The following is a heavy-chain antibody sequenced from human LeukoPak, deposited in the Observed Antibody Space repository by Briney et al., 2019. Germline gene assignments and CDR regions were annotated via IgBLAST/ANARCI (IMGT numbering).Heavy chain of an antibody. CDR1: GFTFSGSA. J-gene: IGHJ4*02. CDR3: TRPMELYSRAPFYFDS. CDR2: VRSKANNYAT. D-gene: IGHD6-13*01. V-gene: IGHV3-73*01. Sequence: PGGSLRLSSAASGFTFSGSAMHWVRQASGRGLEWLVRVRSKANNYATTYAASVKGRFTISRDDSKDTAYLQMNSLTTEDTAVYYCTRPMELYSRAPFYFDSWGQGTLVTVSS.